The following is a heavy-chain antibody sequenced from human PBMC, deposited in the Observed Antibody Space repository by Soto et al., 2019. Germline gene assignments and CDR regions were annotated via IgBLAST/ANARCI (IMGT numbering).Heavy chain of an antibody. Sequence: PSETLSLTCAVYGGSFSGYYWSWIRQPPGKGLEWIGEINHSGSTNYNPSLKSRVTISVDTSKNQFSLKLSSVTAADTAVYYCARVRAARPGYYYYYMDVWGKGTTVTVSS. D-gene: IGHD6-6*01. J-gene: IGHJ6*03. CDR1: GGSFSGYY. CDR3: ARVRAARPGYYYYYMDV. V-gene: IGHV4-34*01. CDR2: INHSGST.